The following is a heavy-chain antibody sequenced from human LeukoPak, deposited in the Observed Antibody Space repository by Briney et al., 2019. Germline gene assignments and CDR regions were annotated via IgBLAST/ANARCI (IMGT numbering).Heavy chain of an antibody. J-gene: IGHJ4*02. CDR3: ARVYLGITMIVVVMGDY. D-gene: IGHD3-22*01. Sequence: GASVKVSCKASGYTFISYGISWVRQAPGQGLECMGWISVYNGNTNYAQKLQGRVTITTDTSTSTAYMELRSLRSDDTALYYCARVYLGITMIVVVMGDYWGQGTRVTVPS. CDR1: GYTFISYG. V-gene: IGHV1-18*01. CDR2: ISVYNGNT.